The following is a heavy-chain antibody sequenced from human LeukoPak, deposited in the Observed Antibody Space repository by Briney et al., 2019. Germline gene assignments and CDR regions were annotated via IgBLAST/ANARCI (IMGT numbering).Heavy chain of an antibody. V-gene: IGHV3-7*03. CDR1: GFTFSSYW. D-gene: IGHD3-10*01. Sequence: GGSLRLSCAASGFTFSSYWMSWVRQAPGKGLEWVANIKQDGSEKYYVDSVKGRFTISRDNAKNSLYLQMDSLRAEDTDVYYCARDIGATAAWFGELLSYWGQGTLVTVSS. J-gene: IGHJ4*02. CDR3: ARDIGATAAWFGELLSY. CDR2: IKQDGSEK.